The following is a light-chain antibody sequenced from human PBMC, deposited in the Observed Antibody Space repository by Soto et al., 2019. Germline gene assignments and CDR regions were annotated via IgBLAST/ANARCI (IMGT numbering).Light chain of an antibody. CDR3: SSYAGSNTDVV. CDR1: SSDVGGYGY. V-gene: IGLV2-8*01. CDR2: EAS. J-gene: IGLJ2*01. Sequence: QSALTQPPSVSGSPGQSVTISCTGTSSDVGGYGYVSWYQQHPGKVPKLMIYEASKRTSGVPDRFSGSKSGNTASLTVSGVKAEDEADYYCSSYAGSNTDVVFGGGTKLTVL.